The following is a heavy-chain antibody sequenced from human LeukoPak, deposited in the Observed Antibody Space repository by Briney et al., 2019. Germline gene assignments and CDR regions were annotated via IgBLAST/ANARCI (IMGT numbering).Heavy chain of an antibody. CDR1: GYTFTSYY. D-gene: IGHD3-22*01. Sequence: GASVKVSCKASGYTFTSYYMHWVRQAPGQGLEWMGIINPSGGSTSYAQKFQGRVTMTRDMSTSTVYMELSSLRSEDTAVYYCATDSSGYSDSGGYYYYYYMDVWGKGTTVTISS. J-gene: IGHJ6*03. CDR2: INPSGGST. V-gene: IGHV1-46*01. CDR3: ATDSSGYSDSGGYYYYYYMDV.